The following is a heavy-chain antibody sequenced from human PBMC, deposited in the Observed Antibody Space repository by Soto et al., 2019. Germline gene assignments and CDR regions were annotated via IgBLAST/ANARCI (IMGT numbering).Heavy chain of an antibody. V-gene: IGHV4-59*01. CDR2: ISFSGAT. CDR1: GVSITSYF. J-gene: IGHJ4*02. D-gene: IGHD5-18*01. Sequence: SETLSLTCTVSGVSITSYFWSWIRQTPGKGLDWIGSISFSGATYSNPSLKGRAALSVDTSENHLSLTLNSVTSADTAVYYCASMRTYGYWYFDYWGQGTLVTVSS. CDR3: ASMRTYGYWYFDY.